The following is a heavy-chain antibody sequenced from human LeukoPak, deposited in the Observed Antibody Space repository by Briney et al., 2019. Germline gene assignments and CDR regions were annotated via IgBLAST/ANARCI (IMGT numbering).Heavy chain of an antibody. CDR1: GFTFSSYS. CDR3: ARAGDRQWKLIQDFDY. Sequence: PGGSLRLSCAASGFTFSSYSMNWVRQAPGKGLEWVSSISTSSIYIYYGDSLKGRFTISRDNAKNSLYLQMDSLRVEDTAVYYCARAGDRQWKLIQDFDYWGQGTLVTVSS. CDR2: ISTSSIYI. J-gene: IGHJ4*02. D-gene: IGHD1-26*01. V-gene: IGHV3-21*01.